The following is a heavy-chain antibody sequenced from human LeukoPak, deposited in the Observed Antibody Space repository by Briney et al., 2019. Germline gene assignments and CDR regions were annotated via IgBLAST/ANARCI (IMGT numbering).Heavy chain of an antibody. CDR3: ARRHWNDNYGMDV. Sequence: SETLSLTCTVYGGSISSYYWSWIRQPPGKGLEWIGYIYYSGSTNYNPSLKSRVTISVDTSKNQFSLKLSSVTAADTAVYYCARRHWNDNYGMDVWGQGTTVTVSS. V-gene: IGHV4-59*08. D-gene: IGHD1-1*01. CDR1: GGSISSYY. J-gene: IGHJ6*02. CDR2: IYYSGST.